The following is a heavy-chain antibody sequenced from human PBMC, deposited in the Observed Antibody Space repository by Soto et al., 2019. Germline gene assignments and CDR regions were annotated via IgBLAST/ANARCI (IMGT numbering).Heavy chain of an antibody. D-gene: IGHD2-2*01. J-gene: IGHJ6*03. CDR1: GFTFSSYG. CDR3: AKDMGYCSSTSCPLTGYYYYYMDV. V-gene: IGHV3-30*18. Sequence: GGSLRLSCAASGFTFSSYGMHWVRQAPGKGLEWVAVISYDGSNKYYADSVKGRFTISRDNSKNTLYLQMNSLRAEDTAVYYCAKDMGYCSSTSCPLTGYYYYYMDVWGKGTTVTVS. CDR2: ISYDGSNK.